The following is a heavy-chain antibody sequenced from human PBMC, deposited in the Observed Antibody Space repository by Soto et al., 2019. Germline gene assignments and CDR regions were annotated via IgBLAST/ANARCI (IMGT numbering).Heavy chain of an antibody. CDR3: ARVYSSWNYYYGMDV. CDR1: GFTVSTNY. J-gene: IGHJ6*02. D-gene: IGHD6-6*01. Sequence: GGSLRLSCAASGFTVSTNYMSWVRQAPGKGLEWVSVIYSGGSTYYADSVKGRFTISRDNSKNTLYLQMNSLRAEDTAVYYCARVYSSWNYYYGMDVWGQGTTLTVSS. CDR2: IYSGGST. V-gene: IGHV3-53*01.